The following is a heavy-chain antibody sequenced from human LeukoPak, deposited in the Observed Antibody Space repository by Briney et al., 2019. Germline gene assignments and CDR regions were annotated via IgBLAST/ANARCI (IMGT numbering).Heavy chain of an antibody. CDR2: INHSGST. J-gene: IGHJ3*02. V-gene: IGHV4-34*01. CDR1: GGSFSGYY. D-gene: IGHD3-3*01. Sequence: SETLSLTCAVYGGSFSGYYWSWIRQPPGKGLEWIGEINHSGSTNYNPSLKSRVTISVDTSKNQFSLKLSYVTAADTAVYYCARGLYYDFWSGYSTAFDIWGQGTMVTVSS. CDR3: ARGLYYDFWSGYSTAFDI.